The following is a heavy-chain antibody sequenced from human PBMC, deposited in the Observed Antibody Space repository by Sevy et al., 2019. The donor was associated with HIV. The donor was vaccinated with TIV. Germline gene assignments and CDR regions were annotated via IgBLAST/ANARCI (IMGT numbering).Heavy chain of an antibody. CDR1: GFTFSSYA. D-gene: IGHD2-21*01. V-gene: IGHV3-23*01. CDR2: ISGSGGST. CDR3: AKGNRHIVVGKGHYFDY. Sequence: GGSLRLSCAASGFTFSSYAMSWVRQAPGKGLEWVSAISGSGGSTYYADSVKGRFTISRDNSKNTLYLQMNSLRAEDTAVYYCAKGNRHIVVGKGHYFDYWGQGTLVTVSS. J-gene: IGHJ4*02.